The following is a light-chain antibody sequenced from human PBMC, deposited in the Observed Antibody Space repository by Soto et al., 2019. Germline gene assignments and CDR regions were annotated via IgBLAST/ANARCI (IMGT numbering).Light chain of an antibody. Sequence: DIQITQSPTSLSSSLLDIVTITCRASQSIGSYLNWYQQKPGKAPNLLIHGGSILQSGVPPRFSGGGGGTDFTLTISSLQPEDFASYYCQQIYTIPLTFGGGTMVDIK. V-gene: IGKV1-39*01. CDR1: QSIGSY. CDR2: GGS. J-gene: IGKJ4*01. CDR3: QQIYTIPLT.